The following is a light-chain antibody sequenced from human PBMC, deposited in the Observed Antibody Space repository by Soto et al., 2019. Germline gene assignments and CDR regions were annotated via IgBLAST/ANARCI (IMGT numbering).Light chain of an antibody. CDR2: EVT. V-gene: IGLV2-8*01. CDR1: SSDVGGYNY. Sequence: QSALTQPPSASGSPGQSVTISCTGTSSDVGGYNYVSWYQQHPGKAPKLIIYEVTQRPSGVPDRFSGSKSGNTASLTVSGLQAEGEADYYCNSYGGNNNLVFGTGTKVTVL. CDR3: NSYGGNNNLV. J-gene: IGLJ1*01.